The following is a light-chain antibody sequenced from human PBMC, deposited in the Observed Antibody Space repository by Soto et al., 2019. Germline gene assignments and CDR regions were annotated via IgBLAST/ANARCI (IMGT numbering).Light chain of an antibody. CDR3: QQYGSSPPNT. CDR2: GAS. Sequence: EIVLTQSPGPLSLSPGERATLSCRASQSVSSSYFAWYQQKPGQAPRLLIYGASSRATGIPDRVSGSGSGTDFTLTISRLEPEDFAVYYCQQYGSSPPNTFGQGTKLEIK. V-gene: IGKV3-20*01. CDR1: QSVSSSY. J-gene: IGKJ2*01.